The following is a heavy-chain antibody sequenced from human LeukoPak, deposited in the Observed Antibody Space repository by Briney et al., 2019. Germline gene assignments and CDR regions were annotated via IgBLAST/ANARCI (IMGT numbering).Heavy chain of an antibody. CDR3: AKEYDSRSYYGR. Sequence: GGSLRLSCAASGFTFSSYGMHWVRQAPGKGLGWVALVSYDGSNKYYAESVKGRFTISRDNSKNTLYLQMDSLRAEDTAVYYCAKEYDSRSYYGRWGQGTLVTLSS. CDR1: GFTFSSYG. J-gene: IGHJ4*02. CDR2: VSYDGSNK. D-gene: IGHD3-10*01. V-gene: IGHV3-30*18.